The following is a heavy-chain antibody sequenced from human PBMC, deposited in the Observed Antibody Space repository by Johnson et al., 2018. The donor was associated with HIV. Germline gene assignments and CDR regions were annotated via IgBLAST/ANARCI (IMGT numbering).Heavy chain of an antibody. CDR1: GFTVSSNE. J-gene: IGHJ3*02. CDR2: ISGGCT. CDR3: ARGPLFYYSSGLWAFDI. V-gene: IGHV3-38-3*01. D-gene: IGHD3-10*01. Sequence: VQLVESRGVLVQPGGSLRLSCAASGFTVSSNEMSWVRQAPGKGLEWVSSISGGCTYYADSRKGRFTISRDNSKNTLHLQMNSLRAEDTAVYYCARGPLFYYSSGLWAFDIWGQGTMVTVSS.